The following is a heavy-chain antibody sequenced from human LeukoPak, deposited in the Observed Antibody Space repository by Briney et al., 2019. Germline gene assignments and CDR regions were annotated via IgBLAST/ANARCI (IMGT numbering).Heavy chain of an antibody. CDR3: ARAHSSGWPHMFDP. CDR1: GGSISTYS. CDR2: IYYSGST. D-gene: IGHD6-19*01. J-gene: IGHJ5*02. V-gene: IGHV4-59*01. Sequence: SETLSLTCTVSGGSISTYSWTWIRQPPGKGLEWIGNIYYSGSTNYNPSLKSRVTVSIDTSKNQFSLKVSSVTAADTAVYYCARAHSSGWPHMFDPWGQGTLVTVPS.